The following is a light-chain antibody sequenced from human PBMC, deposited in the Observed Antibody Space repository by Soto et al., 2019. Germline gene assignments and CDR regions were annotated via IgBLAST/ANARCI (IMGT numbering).Light chain of an antibody. CDR2: DAS. J-gene: IGKJ2*01. CDR1: QSISTH. V-gene: IGKV1-5*01. CDR3: QQYSSNLYT. Sequence: EIQMTQSPSTLSASVGDRVTITCRASQSISTHLSWYQQKPGKAPEVLIYDASTLESGVPSRFSGSGSGTKFTLTISSLQPDDLATYYCQQYSSNLYTFGQGNQLEIK.